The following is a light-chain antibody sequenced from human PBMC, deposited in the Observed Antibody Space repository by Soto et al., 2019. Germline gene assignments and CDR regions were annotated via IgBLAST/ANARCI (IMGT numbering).Light chain of an antibody. CDR1: QGIRND. CDR3: QQYDNLLIT. J-gene: IGKJ5*01. Sequence: IQMTQSPSSLSASVGDRVTITCRASQGIRNDLGWYQQKPGKAPKLLIYAASNLETGVPSRFSGSGSGTDFTFTINSLQPEDIATYYCQQYDNLLITFGQGTRLEIK. V-gene: IGKV1-33*01. CDR2: AAS.